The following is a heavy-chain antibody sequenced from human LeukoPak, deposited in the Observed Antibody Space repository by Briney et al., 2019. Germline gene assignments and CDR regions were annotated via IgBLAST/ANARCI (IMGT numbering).Heavy chain of an antibody. J-gene: IGHJ4*02. Sequence: GGSLRLSCEASGFTFSAYAMTWVRQAPGQGLEWVSSIGSDNKPHYSESVKGRFAISRDNSKSMLFLQLNSLRAEDTAVYYCARLRGYSYGLDYWGQGILVTVSS. CDR1: GFTFSAYA. CDR3: ARLRGYSYGLDY. V-gene: IGHV3-23*05. CDR2: IGSDNKP. D-gene: IGHD5-18*01.